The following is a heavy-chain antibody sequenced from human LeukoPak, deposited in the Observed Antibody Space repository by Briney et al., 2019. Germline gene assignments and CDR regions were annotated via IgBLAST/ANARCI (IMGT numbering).Heavy chain of an antibody. CDR1: GFTFSNYS. D-gene: IGHD6-25*01. Sequence: GGSLRLSCAASGFTFSNYSMNWVRQAPGKGLEWVSSISSRSSYIYYAGSVKGRFTISRDKVKNSLNLQMNSLRAEDTAIYYCARGIPAVDWWGQGTLVTVSS. V-gene: IGHV3-21*01. CDR2: ISSRSSYI. J-gene: IGHJ4*02. CDR3: ARGIPAVDW.